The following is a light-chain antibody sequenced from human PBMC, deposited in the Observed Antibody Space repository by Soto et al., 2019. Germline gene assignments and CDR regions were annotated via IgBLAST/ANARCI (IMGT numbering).Light chain of an antibody. CDR1: QSVSSN. V-gene: IGKV3-15*01. J-gene: IGKJ4*01. CDR2: GAA. CDR3: QQYNTWPLT. Sequence: EIVMTQSPATLSVSPGERATLSCRASQSVSSNLAWYQQKPGQAPRLLIHGAAYRATGIPDRFSGRGSGTEFTLAISRLQSEDFAVYYCQQYNTWPLTFGGGTKVDIK.